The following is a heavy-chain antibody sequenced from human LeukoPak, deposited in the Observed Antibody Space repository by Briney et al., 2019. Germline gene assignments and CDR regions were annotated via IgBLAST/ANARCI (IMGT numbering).Heavy chain of an antibody. CDR3: AKVGYKRWEPNSYFDY. CDR2: IRYDGGYK. V-gene: IGHV3-30*02. D-gene: IGHD1-26*01. CDR1: GFTFSTYG. J-gene: IGHJ4*02. Sequence: GGSLRLSCAASGFTFSTYGMHWVRQAPGKGLEWVAFIRYDGGYKYYADSVKGRFTISRDNSKNTLYLQMNSLRAEDTAVYYCAKVGYKRWEPNSYFDYWGQGTLVTVSS.